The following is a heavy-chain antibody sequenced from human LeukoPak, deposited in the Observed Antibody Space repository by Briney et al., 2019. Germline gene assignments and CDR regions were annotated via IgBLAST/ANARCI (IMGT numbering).Heavy chain of an antibody. V-gene: IGHV4-39*01. CDR2: FYYTGST. Sequence: SETLSLICIVSGVSKSRSGYYWAWIRQPPGKGLEWIGNFYYTGSTYYNPSLKSRITISVDTSKNQFSLKLRSVTAADTAVYDCARHSRSAYGGYESAFDICVQGTMVTVSS. D-gene: IGHD5-12*01. CDR3: ARHSRSAYGGYESAFDI. CDR1: GVSKSRSGYY. J-gene: IGHJ3*02.